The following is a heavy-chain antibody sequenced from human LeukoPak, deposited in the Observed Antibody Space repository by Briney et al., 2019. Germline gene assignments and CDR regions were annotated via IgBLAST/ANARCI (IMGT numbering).Heavy chain of an antibody. J-gene: IGHJ6*02. CDR2: IYSGSST. Sequence: GGSLRLSCAASGFTVSSNYMNWVRQAPGKGLEWVSVIYSGSSTYYADSVKGRFTISRDNSKNTLYLQMNSLRAEDTAVYYCARDRTTYYYGSMDVWGQGTTVTVSS. CDR1: GFTVSSNY. D-gene: IGHD3-10*01. V-gene: IGHV3-66*01. CDR3: ARDRTTYYYGSMDV.